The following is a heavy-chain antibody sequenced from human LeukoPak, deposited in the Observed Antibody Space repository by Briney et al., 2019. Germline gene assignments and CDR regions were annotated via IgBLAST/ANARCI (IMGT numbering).Heavy chain of an antibody. CDR1: AGSISLYNTYY. Sequence: SETLSLTCTVSAGSISLYNTYYWNWIRQSPGKGLEWIGYIYYSGSTNYNPSLKSRVTISVDTSKNQFSLKLSSVTAADTAVYYCARAGIPEDNYYDSSGYPSVFDYWGQGTLVTVSS. D-gene: IGHD3-22*01. J-gene: IGHJ4*02. CDR2: IYYSGST. V-gene: IGHV4-59*01. CDR3: ARAGIPEDNYYDSSGYPSVFDY.